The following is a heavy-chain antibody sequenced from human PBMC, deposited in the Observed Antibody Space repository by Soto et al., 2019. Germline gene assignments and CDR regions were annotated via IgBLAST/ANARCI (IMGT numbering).Heavy chain of an antibody. V-gene: IGHV1-18*01. CDR1: GYTFTSYG. Sequence: GASVKVSCKASGYTFTSYGISWVRQAPGQGLEWMGWISAYNGNTNYAQKLQGRVTMTTDTSTSTAYMELRSLRSDGTAVYYCARDSRSIAVAGNGYFQHWGQGTLVTVS. D-gene: IGHD6-19*01. CDR3: ARDSRSIAVAGNGYFQH. J-gene: IGHJ1*01. CDR2: ISAYNGNT.